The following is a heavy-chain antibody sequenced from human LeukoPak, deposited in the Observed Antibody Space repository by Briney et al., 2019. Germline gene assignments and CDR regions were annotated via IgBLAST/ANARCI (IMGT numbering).Heavy chain of an antibody. J-gene: IGHJ4*02. CDR3: ARQSGGNYVYFDY. V-gene: IGHV4-4*07. CDR2: ISTTENT. CDR1: GGSISTYY. D-gene: IGHD2-15*01. Sequence: SETLSLTCTVSGGSISTYYWSWIRQPAGKGLEWIGRISTTENTNYNPSHKSRVTISVDKSKNQFSLKLSSVTAADTAVYYCARQSGGNYVYFDYWGQGTQVTVSS.